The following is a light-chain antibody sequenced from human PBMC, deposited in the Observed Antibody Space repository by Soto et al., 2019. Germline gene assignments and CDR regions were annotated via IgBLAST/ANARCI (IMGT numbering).Light chain of an antibody. V-gene: IGKV3-11*01. J-gene: IGKJ4*01. CDR2: DSY. CDR1: HSVDIY. Sequence: EVVLTQSPDTLSLSPGERATLSCRTSHSVDIYLAWYQQKPGQAPRLLIFDSYNRVTGIPTRFGGSGSGTDFTLTISSLEPEDSAVYYCQQRKYWPPLTFGGGTKVEIK. CDR3: QQRKYWPPLT.